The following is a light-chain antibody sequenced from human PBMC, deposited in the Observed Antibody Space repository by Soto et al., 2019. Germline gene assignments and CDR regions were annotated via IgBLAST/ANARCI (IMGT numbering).Light chain of an antibody. CDR3: HQYDKSPWT. Sequence: EIVLTQSPGTLSLSPGERASLSCMASQSVSSNYLAWYQQKSGQAPSLLIYDVSRRATGIPERFSGSGSGTNFTLTISRLEPEDFAVYYCHQYDKSPWTFGQGTKVDIK. CDR1: QSVSSNY. V-gene: IGKV3-20*01. J-gene: IGKJ1*01. CDR2: DVS.